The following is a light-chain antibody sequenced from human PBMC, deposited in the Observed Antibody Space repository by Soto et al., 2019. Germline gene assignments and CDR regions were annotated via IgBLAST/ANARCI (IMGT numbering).Light chain of an antibody. Sequence: QSVLTQPRSVSGSHGQSVTISCTGTSSDVGNYNYVSWYQQHPGKAPKLMIYDVSKRPSGVPDRFSGSKSGNTASLTISGLQAEDEADYYCCSYAGSYTFYVFGTGTKLTVL. CDR3: CSYAGSYTFYV. V-gene: IGLV2-11*01. CDR1: SSDVGNYNY. CDR2: DVS. J-gene: IGLJ1*01.